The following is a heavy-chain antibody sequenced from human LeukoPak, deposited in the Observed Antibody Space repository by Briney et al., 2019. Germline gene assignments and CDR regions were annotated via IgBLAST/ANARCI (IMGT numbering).Heavy chain of an antibody. CDR3: VRGGSSSRLDH. Sequence: GGSLRLSCAASGFTFSSYAMHWVRQAPGKGLEWVAIISYDGGNKHYADSVKGRFTISRDNSKNTLYLQMNTLGVEDTAVYYCVRGGSSSRLDHWGQGTLVTVSS. CDR1: GFTFSSYA. D-gene: IGHD6-13*01. V-gene: IGHV3-30-3*01. J-gene: IGHJ4*02. CDR2: ISYDGGNK.